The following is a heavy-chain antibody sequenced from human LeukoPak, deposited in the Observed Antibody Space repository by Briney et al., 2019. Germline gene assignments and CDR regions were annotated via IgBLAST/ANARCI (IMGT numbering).Heavy chain of an antibody. V-gene: IGHV4-4*02. J-gene: IGHJ6*03. D-gene: IGHD6-6*01. CDR1: SGSIFSSNW. CDR2: IFHSGST. CDR3: ASWYSSSYYYYMDV. Sequence: PSETLSLTCAVSSGSIFSSNWWSWVRQPPGKGLEWIGQIFHSGSTSYSPSLKSRVTISVDKSKNQFSLKLSSVTAADTAVYYCASWYSSSYYYYMDVWGKGTTVTVSS.